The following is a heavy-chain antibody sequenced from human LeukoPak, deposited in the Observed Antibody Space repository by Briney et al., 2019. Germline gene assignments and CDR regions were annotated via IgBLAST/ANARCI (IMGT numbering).Heavy chain of an antibody. V-gene: IGHV3-23*01. CDR1: GFTFSSYA. D-gene: IGHD3-10*01. CDR3: AREKAYYYGSGSYPPMDV. J-gene: IGHJ6*03. Sequence: GGSLRLSCAASGFTFSSYAMSWVRQAPGEGLEWVSAISGSGGSTYYADSVKGRFTISRDNSKNTLYLQMNSLRAEDTAVYYCAREKAYYYGSGSYPPMDVWGKGTTVTVSS. CDR2: ISGSGGST.